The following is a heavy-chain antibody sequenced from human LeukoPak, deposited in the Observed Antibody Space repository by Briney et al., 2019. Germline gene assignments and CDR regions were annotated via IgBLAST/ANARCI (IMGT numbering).Heavy chain of an antibody. Sequence: SETLSLTCTVSDDSLTIYYWTWIRQPPGKGLEWIGYIDHTGSTNYNPSLNSRVTISRDTSKNHFSLELSSVTAADTAVYFGARGRVSSSSWYSTYYNCFYMDVWGKGTTVTVSS. CDR1: DDSLTIYY. CDR3: ARGRVSSSSWYSTYYNCFYMDV. V-gene: IGHV4-59*01. D-gene: IGHD6-13*01. CDR2: IDHTGST. J-gene: IGHJ6*03.